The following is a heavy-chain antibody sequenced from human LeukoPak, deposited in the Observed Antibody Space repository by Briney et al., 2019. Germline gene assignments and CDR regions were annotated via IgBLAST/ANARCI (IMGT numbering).Heavy chain of an antibody. J-gene: IGHJ4*02. CDR2: IDTNTGSP. CDR1: GYTFTTYP. Sequence: ASVKVSCKASGYTFTTYPINWVRQAPGQGLEWMGWIDTNTGSPTYAQGLTGRFVFSLDTSVSTAFLQINSLKAEDAALYFCLRGIDTTGYFNYWGQGTLVTVSS. V-gene: IGHV7-4-1*02. CDR3: LRGIDTTGYFNY. D-gene: IGHD3-22*01.